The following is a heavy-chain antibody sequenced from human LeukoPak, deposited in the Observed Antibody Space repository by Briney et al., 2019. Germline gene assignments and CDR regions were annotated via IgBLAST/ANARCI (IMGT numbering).Heavy chain of an antibody. CDR2: ISGSGSST. CDR3: ARVLYDYVWGSYRSYYFDY. D-gene: IGHD3-16*02. V-gene: IGHV3-23*01. CDR1: GFTFSSYA. Sequence: GGSLRLSCAASGFTFSSYAMSWVRQAPGKGLEWVSAISGSGSSTYYADSVKGRFTISRGNSKNTLYLQMNSLRAEDTAVYYCARVLYDYVWGSYRSYYFDYWGQGTLVTVSS. J-gene: IGHJ4*02.